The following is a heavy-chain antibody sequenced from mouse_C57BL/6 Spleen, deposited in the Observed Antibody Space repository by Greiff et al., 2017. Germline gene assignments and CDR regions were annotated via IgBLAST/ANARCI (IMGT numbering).Heavy chain of an antibody. D-gene: IGHD2-3*01. CDR2: IYPRSGNT. J-gene: IGHJ1*03. V-gene: IGHV1-81*01. CDR1: GYTFTSYG. Sequence: VQLQESGAELARPGASVKLSCKASGYTFTSYGISWVKQRTGQGLEWIGEIYPRSGNTYYNEKFKGKATLTADKSSSTAYMELRSLTSEDSAVYFCARNGDGLGWYFDVWGTGTTVTVSS. CDR3: ARNGDGLGWYFDV.